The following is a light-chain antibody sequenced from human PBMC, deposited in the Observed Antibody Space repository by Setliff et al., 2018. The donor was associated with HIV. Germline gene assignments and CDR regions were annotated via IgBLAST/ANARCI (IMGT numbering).Light chain of an antibody. CDR1: SSDVGGYSY. J-gene: IGLJ1*01. V-gene: IGLV2-14*01. Sequence: QSVLTQPASVSGSPGQSNTISCTGTSSDVGGYSYVSWYQQHPGRAPKLIIYEVKNRPSGVSSRFSGSKSGNTASLTISGLQAEDEADYYCSSYAITNTLPFGTGTKVTV. CDR2: EVK. CDR3: SSYAITNTLP.